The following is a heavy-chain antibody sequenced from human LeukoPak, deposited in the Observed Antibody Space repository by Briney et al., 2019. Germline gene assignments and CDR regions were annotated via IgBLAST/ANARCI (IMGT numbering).Heavy chain of an antibody. D-gene: IGHD6-13*01. V-gene: IGHV1-18*01. J-gene: IGHJ3*02. CDR2: ISAYNGDT. Sequence: ASVEVSCKASGYTFTNYGISWVRQAPGQGLEWMGWISAYNGDTNYAQKLQGRVTMTTDTSTSTAYMELRSLRSDDTAVYYCARDQYSSSWYGTDDHAFDIWGQGTMVTVSS. CDR3: ARDQYSSSWYGTDDHAFDI. CDR1: GYTFTNYG.